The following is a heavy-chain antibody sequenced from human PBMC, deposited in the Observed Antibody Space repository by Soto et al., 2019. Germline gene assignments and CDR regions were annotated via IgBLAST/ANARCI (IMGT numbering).Heavy chain of an antibody. D-gene: IGHD6-19*01. J-gene: IGHJ4*02. CDR3: ARDRGTVAGPVNYFDC. CDR2: ISYDGRNK. CDR1: GFTFSDHP. V-gene: IGHV3-30*04. Sequence: QVQLVEAGGGVVQPGTSLRLSCSASGFTFSDHPMYWVRQAPGKGLEWVAVISYDGRNKFYADYVKGRFTITRDNSKNMLYLQMNSLRDDETAVYYCARDRGTVAGPVNYFDCWGQGTLVTVSS.